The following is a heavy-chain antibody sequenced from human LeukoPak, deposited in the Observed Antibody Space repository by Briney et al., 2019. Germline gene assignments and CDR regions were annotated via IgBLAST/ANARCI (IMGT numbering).Heavy chain of an antibody. V-gene: IGHV1-24*01. CDR2: FDPEDGET. J-gene: IGHJ6*03. CDR3: ARVSSSSWIAVAGTGYYYMDV. CDR1: GYTLTELS. D-gene: IGHD6-19*01. Sequence: ASVKVSCKVSGYTLTELSMHWVRQAPGKGLEWMGGFDPEDGETIYAQKLQGRVTMTEDTSTSTAYMELRSLRSDDTAVYYCARVSSSSWIAVAGTGYYYMDVWGRGTTVTVSS.